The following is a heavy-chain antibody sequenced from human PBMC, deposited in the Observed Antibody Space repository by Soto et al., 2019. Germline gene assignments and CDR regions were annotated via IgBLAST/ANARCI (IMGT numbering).Heavy chain of an antibody. V-gene: IGHV2-5*01. CDR2: IFWNDDE. D-gene: IGHD6-6*01. CDR1: GFSLSTSEVG. J-gene: IGHJ5*01. CDR3: AHTKVSDWFDS. Sequence: SGPTLANPTQTVTLTYTFSGFSLSTSEVGVGWIRQPPGKALEWLALIFWNDDERYSPSLKSRLTITRDISRNQVVLTMTNMDPVDTATYYCAHTKVSDWFDSWGQGTLVTVSS.